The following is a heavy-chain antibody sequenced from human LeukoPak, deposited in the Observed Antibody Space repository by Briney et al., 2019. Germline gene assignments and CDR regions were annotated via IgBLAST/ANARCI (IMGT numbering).Heavy chain of an antibody. Sequence: SGGSLRLSCAASGFTFSDYYMNWIRQAPGKGLEWVSYISSTSIYTDYTDSVKGRFTISRDNAKNSLYLQMNSLRAEDTAVYYCARGGRIAMVRGNWFGPWGQGTLVTVSS. CDR2: ISSTSIYT. CDR1: GFTFSDYY. J-gene: IGHJ5*02. V-gene: IGHV3-11*06. D-gene: IGHD3-10*01. CDR3: ARGGRIAMVRGNWFGP.